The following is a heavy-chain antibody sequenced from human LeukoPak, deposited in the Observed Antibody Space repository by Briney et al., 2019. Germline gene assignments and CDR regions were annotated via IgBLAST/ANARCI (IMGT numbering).Heavy chain of an antibody. CDR3: ARDRITRSRSAFDI. D-gene: IGHD2-2*01. V-gene: IGHV4-38-2*02. CDR2: IYHSGST. Sequence: SSETLSLTCTVSGYSISSGYYWGWIRQPPGKGLEWIGSIYHSGSTYYNPSLKSRVTMSVDTSKNQFSLKLSSVTAADTAVYYCARDRITRSRSAFDIWGQGTMVTVSS. CDR1: GYSISSGYY. J-gene: IGHJ3*02.